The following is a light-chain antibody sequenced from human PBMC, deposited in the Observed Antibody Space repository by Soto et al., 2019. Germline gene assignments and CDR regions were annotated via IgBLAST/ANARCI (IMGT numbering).Light chain of an antibody. CDR3: NSYTSNSTWV. CDR1: SSDVGGYNY. J-gene: IGLJ3*02. Sequence: QSALTQPASVSGSPGQSITISCTGTSSDVGGYNYVSWYQQHPGKAPKLMIYEVSNRPSGVSNRFSGSKSGNTASLIISGLQAEDEADYYCNSYTSNSTWVFGGGTKVTVL. V-gene: IGLV2-14*01. CDR2: EVS.